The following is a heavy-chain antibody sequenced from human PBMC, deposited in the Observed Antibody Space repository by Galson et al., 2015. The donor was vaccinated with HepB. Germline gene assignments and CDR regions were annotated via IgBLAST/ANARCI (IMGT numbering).Heavy chain of an antibody. V-gene: IGHV1-8*01. D-gene: IGHD4-11*01. CDR2: MNPNIGNT. CDR1: GYTFINYD. Sequence: SVKVSCKASGYTFINYDINWVRQAPGQGLEWMGWMNPNIGNTGYAQKFQGRVTMTRDSSINTAYLELSSLTSEDTAVYYCARILGSNHEPAQWGQGTLVIVSS. CDR3: ARILGSNHEPAQ. J-gene: IGHJ1*01.